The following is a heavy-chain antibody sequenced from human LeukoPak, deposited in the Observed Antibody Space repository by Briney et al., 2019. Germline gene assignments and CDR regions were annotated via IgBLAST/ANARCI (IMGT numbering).Heavy chain of an antibody. D-gene: IGHD3-10*01. CDR1: GFTFSRYD. CDR3: AKSYYYGSGDYSLTAFDI. CDR2: ISDSAGTT. Sequence: GGSLRLSCTASGFTFSRYDMSWVRQAPGKGLEWVSGISDSAGTTYYADSVKGRFSISRDNSKNALNLQMNSLRAEDTAVYYCAKSYYYGSGDYSLTAFDIWGQGAMVTVSS. J-gene: IGHJ3*02. V-gene: IGHV3-23*01.